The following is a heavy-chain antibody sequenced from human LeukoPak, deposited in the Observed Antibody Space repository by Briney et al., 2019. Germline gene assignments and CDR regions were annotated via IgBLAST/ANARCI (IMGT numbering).Heavy chain of an antibody. D-gene: IGHD3-9*01. J-gene: IGHJ6*02. V-gene: IGHV4-59*01. CDR2: IYYTGST. CDR3: TRGDVLPGYFYYYGIDV. CDR1: GDSISGYY. Sequence: SETLSLTCVVSGDSISGYYWSWIRQSPGKGLEWIGYIYYTGSTNYNPSLKSRVTISVDTSQTHFSLTLSSVTAADAAVYFCTRGDVLPGYFYYYGIDVWGPGATVTVSS.